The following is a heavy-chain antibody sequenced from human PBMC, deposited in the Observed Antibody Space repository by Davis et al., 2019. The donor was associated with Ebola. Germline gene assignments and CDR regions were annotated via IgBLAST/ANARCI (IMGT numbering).Heavy chain of an antibody. Sequence: GESLKISCAASGFTFSSYAMSWVRQAPGKGLEWVSVIYSGGSTYYADSVKGRFTISRDNSKNTLYLQMNSLRAEDTAVYYCARDKYYYGSENYYTNYFDSWGQGTLVTVSS. CDR3: ARDKYYYGSENYYTNYFDS. CDR1: GFTFSSYA. CDR2: IYSGGST. J-gene: IGHJ4*02. V-gene: IGHV3-66*01. D-gene: IGHD3-10*01.